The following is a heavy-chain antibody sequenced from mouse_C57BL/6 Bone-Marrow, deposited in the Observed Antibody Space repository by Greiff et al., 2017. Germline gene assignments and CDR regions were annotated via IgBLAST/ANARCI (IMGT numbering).Heavy chain of an antibody. V-gene: IGHV14-1*01. CDR3: TTYYYYGSSPFYWYFDV. CDR1: GFNIKDYY. CDR2: IDPEDGDT. J-gene: IGHJ1*03. D-gene: IGHD1-1*01. Sequence: VQLQQSGAELVRPGASVKLSCTASGFNIKDYYMHWVKQRPEQGLEWIGRIDPEDGDTEYAPKFQGKATMTADTSSNTAYLQLSSLTSEDTAVYYCTTYYYYGSSPFYWYFDVWGTGTTVTVSS.